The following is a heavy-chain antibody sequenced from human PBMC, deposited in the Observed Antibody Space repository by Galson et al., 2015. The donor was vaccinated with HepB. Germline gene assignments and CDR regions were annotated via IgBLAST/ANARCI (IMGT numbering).Heavy chain of an antibody. CDR1: GFTFSSYA. V-gene: IGHV3-21*01. Sequence: SLRLSCAASGFTFSSYAMHWVRQAPGKGLEWVSSISSSSSYIYYADSVKGRFTISRDNAKNSLYLQMNSLRAEDTAVYYCARDGGTSGYQVKAFDIWGQGTMFTVSS. CDR2: ISSSSSYI. D-gene: IGHD3-22*01. CDR3: ARDGGTSGYQVKAFDI. J-gene: IGHJ3*02.